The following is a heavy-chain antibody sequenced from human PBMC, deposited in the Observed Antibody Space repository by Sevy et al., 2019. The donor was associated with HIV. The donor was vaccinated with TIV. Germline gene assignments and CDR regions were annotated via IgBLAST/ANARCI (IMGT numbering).Heavy chain of an antibody. J-gene: IGHJ5*02. V-gene: IGHV1-24*01. D-gene: IGHD2-15*01. CDR2: LDPGNGEI. CDR1: GYSLRKLS. CDR3: ATVGLGYYSGSSYYQGDWFDP. Sequence: ASVKVSCKVFGYSLRKLSMHWVRQAPGKVLEWMGSLDPGNGEITYAQTLQGRVTMTEDTSTDTAYMELSSLTSEDTATYYCATVGLGYYSGSSYYQGDWFDPWGQGTLVTVSS.